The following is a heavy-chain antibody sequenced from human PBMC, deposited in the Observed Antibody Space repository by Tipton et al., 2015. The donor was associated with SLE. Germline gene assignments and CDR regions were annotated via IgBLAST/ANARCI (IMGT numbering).Heavy chain of an antibody. D-gene: IGHD1-1*01. CDR1: GFTFSSHP. CDR3: VRESPTIEERFDY. Sequence: SLRLSCAASGFTFSSHPMHWVRQAPDKGLEWVAVISSDGSNRYYADSVKGRFTISRDNSENTLYLQMNSLRAEDTAVYYCVRESPTIEERFDYWGQGTLVTVSS. J-gene: IGHJ4*02. V-gene: IGHV3-30*04. CDR2: ISSDGSNR.